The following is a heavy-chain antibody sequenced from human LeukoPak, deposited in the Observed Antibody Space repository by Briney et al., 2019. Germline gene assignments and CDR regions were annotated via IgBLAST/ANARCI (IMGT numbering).Heavy chain of an antibody. CDR2: IYSGGST. D-gene: IGHD4-17*01. Sequence: PGGSLRLSCAASGFTVSSNYMSWVRQAPGKGPEWVSVIYSGGSTYYADSVKGRFTISRDNSKNTLYLQMNSLRAEDTAVYYCARDLAHGDYEYWGQGTLVTVSS. V-gene: IGHV3-53*01. CDR3: ARDLAHGDYEY. CDR1: GFTVSSNY. J-gene: IGHJ4*02.